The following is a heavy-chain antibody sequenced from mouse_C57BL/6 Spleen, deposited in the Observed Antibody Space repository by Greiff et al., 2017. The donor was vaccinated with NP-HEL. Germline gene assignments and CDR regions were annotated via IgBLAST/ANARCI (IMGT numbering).Heavy chain of an antibody. CDR2: INPSNGGT. Sequence: QVQLKQPGTELVKPGASVKLSCKASGYTFTSYWMHWVKQRPGQGLEWIGNINPSNGGTNYNEKFKSKATLTVDKSSSTAYMQLSSLTSEDSAVYYCARGITTVVATFYWYFDVWGTGTTVTVSS. CDR3: ARGITTVVATFYWYFDV. V-gene: IGHV1-53*01. J-gene: IGHJ1*03. CDR1: GYTFTSYW. D-gene: IGHD1-1*01.